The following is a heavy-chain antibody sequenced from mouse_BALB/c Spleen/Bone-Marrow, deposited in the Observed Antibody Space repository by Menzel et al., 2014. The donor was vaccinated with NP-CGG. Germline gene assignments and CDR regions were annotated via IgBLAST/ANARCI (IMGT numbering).Heavy chain of an antibody. D-gene: IGHD1-2*01. V-gene: IGHV1-5*01. CDR1: GYTFTSYW. Sequence: EVQLQQSGTVLARPGASVKMSCKASGYTFTSYWMHWVKQRPGQGLEWIGAIYPGNSDTSYNQKFKGKVKLAAVTSTSTAYTELSSLTNEDSAVYYCTKITAATGYFDVWGAGTTVTVSS. CDR2: IYPGNSDT. CDR3: TKITAATGYFDV. J-gene: IGHJ1*01.